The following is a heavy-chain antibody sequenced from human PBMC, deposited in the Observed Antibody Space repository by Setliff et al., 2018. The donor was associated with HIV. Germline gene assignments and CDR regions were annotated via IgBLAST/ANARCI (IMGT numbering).Heavy chain of an antibody. V-gene: IGHV4-59*11. Sequence: SETLSLTCTVSGVSISSHYWSWIRQPPGKGLEWIGYIYFSGSTSYNPSLKSRVTISVDTSKNQFSLKLSSVTAADTAVYYCARENGRTNYYYYYGMDVWGQGTTVTVSS. CDR1: GVSISSHY. CDR2: IYFSGST. J-gene: IGHJ6*02. CDR3: ARENGRTNYYYYYGMDV.